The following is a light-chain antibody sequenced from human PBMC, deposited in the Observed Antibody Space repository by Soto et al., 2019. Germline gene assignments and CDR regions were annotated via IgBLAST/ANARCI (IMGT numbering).Light chain of an antibody. Sequence: DIQITQSPSTLSGYVGDRVTITCRGSQTISSWFAWYQQKPGKAPKLLIYKASTLKSGVPSRFSGSGSGTDFTLTISSLQAEDFATYYCQQSYRSPPTFGQGTRLEN. CDR1: QTISSW. CDR2: KAS. V-gene: IGKV1-5*03. J-gene: IGKJ5*01. CDR3: QQSYRSPPT.